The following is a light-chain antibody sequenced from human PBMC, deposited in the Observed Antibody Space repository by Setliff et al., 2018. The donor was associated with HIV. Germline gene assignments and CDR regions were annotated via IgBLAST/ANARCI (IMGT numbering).Light chain of an antibody. CDR2: EVT. J-gene: IGLJ2*01. V-gene: IGLV2-14*01. Sequence: QSALTQPASVSGSPGQSITISCTGTSSDVGAYNYVSWYQQHPGKAPQLLIYEVTNRPSGVSNRFSGSKSGDTASLTISGLQAEDEADYYCNSYTSSSTLVFGGGTKVTVL. CDR3: NSYTSSSTLV. CDR1: SSDVGAYNY.